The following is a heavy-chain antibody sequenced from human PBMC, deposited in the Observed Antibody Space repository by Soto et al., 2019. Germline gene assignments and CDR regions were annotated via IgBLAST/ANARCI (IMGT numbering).Heavy chain of an antibody. CDR3: ASSFTSSQWLYGMDV. J-gene: IGHJ6*02. CDR1: GYTFTNYG. Sequence: QVQLVQSGAEVKKPGASENVSCKASGYTFTNYGFSWVRQAPGQRLEWMGWISAYNGNTNYAQKLQGRVTMTTDTSTGTAYMELRSLRSDDTAVYYCASSFTSSQWLYGMDVWGQGTTVTVSS. V-gene: IGHV1-18*01. D-gene: IGHD2-2*01. CDR2: ISAYNGNT.